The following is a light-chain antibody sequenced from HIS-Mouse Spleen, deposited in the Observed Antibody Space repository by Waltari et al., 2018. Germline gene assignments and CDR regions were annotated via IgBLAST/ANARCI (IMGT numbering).Light chain of an antibody. CDR3: YSTDSSGNHYV. Sequence: SYELTQPPSVSVSPRQTARITCSGDALPKKYAYWYQQKSGQAPVLVIYEDSKRPSGIPERFSGSSSGTMATLTISGAQVEDEADYYCYSTDSSGNHYVFGTGTKVTVL. J-gene: IGLJ1*01. V-gene: IGLV3-10*01. CDR2: EDS. CDR1: ALPKKY.